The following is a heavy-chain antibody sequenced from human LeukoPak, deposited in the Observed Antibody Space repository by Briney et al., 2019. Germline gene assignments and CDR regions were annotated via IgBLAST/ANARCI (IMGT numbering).Heavy chain of an antibody. D-gene: IGHD1-26*01. CDR3: ARFFPQKWELPGKWFAP. J-gene: IGHJ5*02. Sequence: GASVKVSCKASGYTFNSYGISWVRQAPGQGLEWVGWISTYNGHTNYAQKVQDRVTMTRDTSTSTVYMELRSLRYDDTAVYYCARFFPQKWELPGKWFAPWGQGTLVTVSS. CDR2: ISTYNGHT. V-gene: IGHV1-18*01. CDR1: GYTFNSYG.